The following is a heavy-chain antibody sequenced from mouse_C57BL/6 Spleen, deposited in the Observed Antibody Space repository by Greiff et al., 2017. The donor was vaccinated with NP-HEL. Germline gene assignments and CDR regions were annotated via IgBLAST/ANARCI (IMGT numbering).Heavy chain of an antibody. CDR1: GYTFTDYY. V-gene: IGHV1-76*01. Sequence: QVQLQQSGAELVRPGASVKLSCKASGYTFTDYYINWVKQRPGQGLEWIARIYPGSGNTYYNEKFKGKATLTAEKSSSTAYMQLSSLTSEDSAVYFCARWGTTVVATDAMDYWGQGTSVTVSS. D-gene: IGHD1-1*01. J-gene: IGHJ4*01. CDR3: ARWGTTVVATDAMDY. CDR2: IYPGSGNT.